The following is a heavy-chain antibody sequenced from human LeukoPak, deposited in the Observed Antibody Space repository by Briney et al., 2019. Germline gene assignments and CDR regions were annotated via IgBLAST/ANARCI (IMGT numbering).Heavy chain of an antibody. Sequence: SETLSLACAVSGGSISSGGYSWSWIRQPPGKGLEWIGHIYHSGSTYYNPSLKSRVTISVDRSKNQFSLKLSSVTAADTAVYYCARVIAARPGDGAFDIWGQGTMVTVSS. J-gene: IGHJ3*02. CDR3: ARVIAARPGDGAFDI. CDR1: GGSISSGGYS. V-gene: IGHV4-30-2*01. CDR2: IYHSGST. D-gene: IGHD6-6*01.